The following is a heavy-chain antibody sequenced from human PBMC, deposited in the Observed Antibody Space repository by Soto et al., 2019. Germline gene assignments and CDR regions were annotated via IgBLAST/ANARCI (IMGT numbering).Heavy chain of an antibody. CDR1: RGTLRNPR. J-gene: IGHJ5*02. V-gene: IGHV1-8*02. Sequence: GASVKVSCQASRGTLRNPRINWLRQGAGQGLEWMGWMNPTRGRTGCAQKFQGRLTMTMDTSSSTAYMELSSLTSDDTAVYYCARVPASLDPWGQGTLVTVSS. CDR2: MNPTRGRT. CDR3: ARVPASLDP.